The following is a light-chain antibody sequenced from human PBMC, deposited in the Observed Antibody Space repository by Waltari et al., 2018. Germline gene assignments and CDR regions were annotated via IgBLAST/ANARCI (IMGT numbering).Light chain of an antibody. CDR3: QQRINWPIT. Sequence: EIVLTQSPATLSLSPGERATLSCRASQSVRSFLAWYQQKPGQAPRLLIHDASNRATGIPVRFSGSGSGTDFTLTISSLEPEDFAVYYCQQRINWPITFGGGTKVEIK. J-gene: IGKJ4*01. CDR1: QSVRSF. CDR2: DAS. V-gene: IGKV3-11*01.